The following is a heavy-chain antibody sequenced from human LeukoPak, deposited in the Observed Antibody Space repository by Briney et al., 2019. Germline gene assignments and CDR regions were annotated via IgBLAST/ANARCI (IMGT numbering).Heavy chain of an antibody. CDR2: ISYDGSNK. D-gene: IGHD1-1*01. J-gene: IGHJ4*02. V-gene: IGHV3-30-3*01. Sequence: GGSLRLSCAASGFIFSSYAMHWVRQAPGKGLEWVAGISYDGSNKNYADSVKGRFTISRDNSKNTLYLQMNSLRPEDAAVYYCAGDVGGTFDYWGQGTLVTVSS. CDR1: GFIFSSYA. CDR3: AGDVGGTFDY.